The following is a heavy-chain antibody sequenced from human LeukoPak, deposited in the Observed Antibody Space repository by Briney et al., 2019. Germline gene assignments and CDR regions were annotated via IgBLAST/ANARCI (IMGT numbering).Heavy chain of an antibody. CDR2: ITSSSSTI. V-gene: IGHV3-48*01. Sequence: PGGSLRLSCAASGFTFGSYSMNWVRQAPGKGLEWVSHITSSSSTIYYADSVKGRFTISRDNAKNSLYLQMDSLRAEDTAVFYCARDGTGHFDYWGQGTLVTVSS. CDR3: ARDGTGHFDY. J-gene: IGHJ4*02. CDR1: GFTFGSYS.